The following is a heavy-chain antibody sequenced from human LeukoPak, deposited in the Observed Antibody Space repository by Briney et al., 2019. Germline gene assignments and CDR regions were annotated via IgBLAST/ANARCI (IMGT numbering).Heavy chain of an antibody. D-gene: IGHD3-22*01. CDR1: GFTFSSYG. J-gene: IGHJ4*02. Sequence: QPGRSLRLSCAASGFTFSSYGMHWVRQAPGKGLEWVAVIWYDGSNKYYADSVKGRFTISRGNSKNTLYLQMNSLRAEDTAVYYCARDSHYYDSSGYYSPRRPYYFDYWGQGTLVTVSS. CDR2: IWYDGSNK. CDR3: ARDSHYYDSSGYYSPRRPYYFDY. V-gene: IGHV3-33*01.